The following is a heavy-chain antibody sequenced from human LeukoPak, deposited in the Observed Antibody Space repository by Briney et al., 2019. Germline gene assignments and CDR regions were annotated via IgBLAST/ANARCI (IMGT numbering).Heavy chain of an antibody. V-gene: IGHV1-18*01. D-gene: IGHD6-13*01. J-gene: IGHJ6*03. CDR1: GYTFTSYG. Sequence: ASVTVSCKASGYTFTSYGISWVRQAPGQGLEWMGWISAYNGNTNYAQKLQGRVTMTTDTSTSTAYMELRSLRSDDTAVYYCAREVPDSSSWEYYYYYYYMDVWGKGTTVTVSS. CDR3: AREVPDSSSWEYYYYYYYMDV. CDR2: ISAYNGNT.